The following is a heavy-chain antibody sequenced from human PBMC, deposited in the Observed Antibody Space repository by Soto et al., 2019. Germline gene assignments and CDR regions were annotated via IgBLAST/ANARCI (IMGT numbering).Heavy chain of an antibody. CDR2: IFSSSSYI. Sequence: GGSMRLSCAASGFTFSSYNMNWVRQAPGKGLEWVSCIFSSSSYIYYADSVKGRFTISRDNAKSSLYLQMNSLRAEDTAGYYCAKGHSSTPRWVHYWGQGTLGSV. J-gene: IGHJ4*02. V-gene: IGHV3-21*04. CDR1: GFTFSSYN. CDR3: AKGHSSTPRWVHY. D-gene: IGHD6-13*01.